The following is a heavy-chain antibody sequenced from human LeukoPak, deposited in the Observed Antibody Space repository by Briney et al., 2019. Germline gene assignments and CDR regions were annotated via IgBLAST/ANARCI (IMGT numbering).Heavy chain of an antibody. CDR3: ARDGPRIAALGEDFDF. J-gene: IGHJ4*02. V-gene: IGHV1-46*01. Sequence: GASVKVSCKASGYTFTSYYMHWVRLAPRQGLEWLGIINPSGGSRSYSQKFQCRVTMTRYTSTSTVYMELSSLRSEDTAVYYCARDGPRIAALGEDFDFWGQGTLVTVSS. CDR1: GYTFTSYY. CDR2: INPSGGSR. D-gene: IGHD6-6*01.